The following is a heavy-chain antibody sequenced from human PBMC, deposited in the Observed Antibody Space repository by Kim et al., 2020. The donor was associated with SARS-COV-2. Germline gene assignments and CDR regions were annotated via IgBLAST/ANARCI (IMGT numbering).Heavy chain of an antibody. J-gene: IGHJ4*02. CDR2: IIPIFGTA. V-gene: IGHV1-69*13. D-gene: IGHD1-7*01. CDR1: GGTFSSYA. CDR3: ARDLGELRTLNYFDY. Sequence: SVKVSCKASGGTFSSYAISWVRQAPGQGLEWMGGIIPIFGTANYAQKFQGRVTITADESTSTAYMELSSLRSEDTAVYYCARDLGELRTLNYFDYWGQGTLVTVSS.